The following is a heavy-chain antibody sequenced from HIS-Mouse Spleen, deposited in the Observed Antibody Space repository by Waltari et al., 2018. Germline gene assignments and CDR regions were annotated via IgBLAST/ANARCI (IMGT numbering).Heavy chain of an antibody. D-gene: IGHD5-18*01. J-gene: IGHJ4*02. Sequence: QLQLQESGPGLVKPSETLSLTCTVSGCSISSSSYYWGWIRQPPGKGLEWIGSIYYSGSTYYNPSLKSRVTISVDTSKNQFSLKLSSVTAADTAVYYCARHVTAMVDYWGQGTLVTVSS. CDR3: ARHVTAMVDY. CDR2: IYYSGST. V-gene: IGHV4-39*01. CDR1: GCSISSSSYY.